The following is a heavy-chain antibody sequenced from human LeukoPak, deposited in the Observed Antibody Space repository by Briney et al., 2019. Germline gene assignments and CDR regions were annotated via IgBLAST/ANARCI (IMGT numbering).Heavy chain of an antibody. CDR1: GYFSTSYY. J-gene: IGHJ3*01. Sequence: SETLSLTCTVSGYFSTSYYWGWIRQPPGKGLEWIARIRHDGHTYYNASLRSQVTISIDMSRNQFSLRLNSVTAADTAVYYCARQVATKGEWAFDVWGQGTLVAVSS. D-gene: IGHD5-12*01. CDR2: IRHDGHT. V-gene: IGHV4-38-2*02. CDR3: ARQVATKGEWAFDV.